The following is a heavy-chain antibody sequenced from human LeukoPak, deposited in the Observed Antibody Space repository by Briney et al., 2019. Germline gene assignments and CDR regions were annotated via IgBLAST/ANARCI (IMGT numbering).Heavy chain of an antibody. Sequence: GGSLRLSCTASGFTFSNYWMHWVRQAPGKGLEWVSGISWNSGSIGYADSVKGRFTISRDNAKNSLYLQMNSLRAEDTAVYYCAKDPTVGHTIFGVVINDYYYYGMDVWGQGTTVTVSS. CDR3: AKDPTVGHTIFGVVINDYYYYGMDV. V-gene: IGHV3-9*01. CDR1: GFTFSNYW. CDR2: ISWNSGSI. J-gene: IGHJ6*02. D-gene: IGHD3-3*01.